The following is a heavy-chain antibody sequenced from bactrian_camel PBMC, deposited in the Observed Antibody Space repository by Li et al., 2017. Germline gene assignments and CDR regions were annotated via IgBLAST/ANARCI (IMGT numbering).Heavy chain of an antibody. V-gene: IGHV3S53*01. D-gene: IGHD1*01. J-gene: IGHJ4*01. CDR2: INSVGAT. Sequence: HVQLVESGGGSVRSGGSLRLSCADSGYMFGDRCMGWFRQATGEEREGIATINSVGATTYADSVKGRFTLSRDKAKNTLYLQMDSLKPEDTAMYYCAADSRTYLPCDLARAFFYWGQGTQVTVS. CDR1: GYMFGDRC. CDR3: AADSRTYLPCDLARAFFY.